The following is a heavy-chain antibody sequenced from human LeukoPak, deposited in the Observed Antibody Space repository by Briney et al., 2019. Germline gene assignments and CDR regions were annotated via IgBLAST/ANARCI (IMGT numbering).Heavy chain of an antibody. CDR1: GFTFSSYE. CDR3: ASSYYDFWSGYSLSYYFDH. D-gene: IGHD3-3*01. Sequence: GGSLRLSCAASGFTFSSYEMNWVRQAPGKGLEWVSYISSSGSTIYYADSVKGRFTISRDNAKNSLYLQMNSLRAEDTAVYYCASSYYDFWSGYSLSYYFDHWGQGTLVTVSS. CDR2: ISSSGSTI. V-gene: IGHV3-48*03. J-gene: IGHJ4*02.